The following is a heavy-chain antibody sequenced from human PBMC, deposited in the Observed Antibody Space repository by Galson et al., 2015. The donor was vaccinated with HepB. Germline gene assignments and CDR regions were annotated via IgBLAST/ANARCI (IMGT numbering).Heavy chain of an antibody. V-gene: IGHV3-73*01. J-gene: IGHJ4*02. CDR1: GFTFSGSA. D-gene: IGHD3-22*01. CDR2: IRSKANSDAT. CDR3: TSLDSSGYLY. Sequence: SLRLSCAASGFTFSGSAMHWVRQASGKGLEWVGRIRSKANSDATTYAASVKGRFSISRDDSKNTAYLQMNSLKTEDTAMYYCTSLDSSGYLYWSQGTLVTVSS.